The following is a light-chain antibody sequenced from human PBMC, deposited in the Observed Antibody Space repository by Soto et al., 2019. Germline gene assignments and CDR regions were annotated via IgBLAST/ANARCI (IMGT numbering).Light chain of an antibody. CDR2: DVS. CDR1: SSDVGGYNY. Sequence: QSALAQPASVSGSPGQSITISCTGTSSDVGGYNYVSWYQQHPGKAPKLMIYDVSNRPSGVSNRFSGSKSGNTASLTISGPQAEDEADYYCSSYTSRSTLVFGTGTKVTVL. J-gene: IGLJ1*01. CDR3: SSYTSRSTLV. V-gene: IGLV2-14*01.